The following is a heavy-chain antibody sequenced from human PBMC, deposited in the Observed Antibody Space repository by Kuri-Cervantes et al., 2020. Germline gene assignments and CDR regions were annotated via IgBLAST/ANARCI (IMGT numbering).Heavy chain of an antibody. CDR1: GYTFTSYV. D-gene: IGHD3-10*01. Sequence: ASVKVSCKASGYTFTSYVMHWVRQAPGQRLEWMGWINAGNGNTKYSQKFQGRVTITRDTSISTAYMELSRLRSDDTAVYYCARGYTYYYGSGSYYTVRFDPWGQGTLVTVSS. CDR2: INAGNGNT. J-gene: IGHJ5*02. V-gene: IGHV1-3*01. CDR3: ARGYTYYYGSGSYYTVRFDP.